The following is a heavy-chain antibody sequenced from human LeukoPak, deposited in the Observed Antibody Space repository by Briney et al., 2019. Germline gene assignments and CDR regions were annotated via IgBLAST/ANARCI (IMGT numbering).Heavy chain of an antibody. J-gene: IGHJ4*02. V-gene: IGHV4-34*01. Sequence: SETLSLTCGVYGGFLSGHFWSWIRQPLGKGLEWIGEIKHTGYTNYNPSLKSRVTISVDTSKNQFSLKLSSMTAADTAVYYCAREYTTSSTSFDYWRQGTLVTVSS. CDR1: GGFLSGHF. CDR3: AREYTTSSTSFDY. CDR2: IKHTGYT. D-gene: IGHD6-6*01.